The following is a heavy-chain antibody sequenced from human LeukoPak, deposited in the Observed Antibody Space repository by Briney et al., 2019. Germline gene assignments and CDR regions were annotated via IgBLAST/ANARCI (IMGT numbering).Heavy chain of an antibody. CDR3: ARDRPGGSSLDY. D-gene: IGHD6-13*01. CDR1: GGSISSYY. V-gene: IGHV4-59*01. Sequence: PSETLSLTCTVSGGSISSYYWSWIRQPPGKGLEWIGFIYYSGSTNYNPSLKSRVTISVDTSKNEFSLKLTSVNAADTAVYYCARDRPGGSSLDYWGRGILVTVSS. J-gene: IGHJ4*02. CDR2: IYYSGST.